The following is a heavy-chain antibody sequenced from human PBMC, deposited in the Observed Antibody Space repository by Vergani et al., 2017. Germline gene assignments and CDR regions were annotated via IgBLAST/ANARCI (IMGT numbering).Heavy chain of an antibody. CDR1: GYTLTELS. D-gene: IGHD2-21*01. CDR2: FDPEDGET. Sequence: QVQLVQSGAEVKKPGASVKVSCKVSGYTLTELSMHWVRQAPGKGLEWMGGFDPEDGETIYAQKFQGRVIMTEDTSTDTAYMELSSLRSEDTAVYYCATSYCGGDCYYPSADYWGQGTLVTVSS. V-gene: IGHV1-24*01. J-gene: IGHJ4*02. CDR3: ATSYCGGDCYYPSADY.